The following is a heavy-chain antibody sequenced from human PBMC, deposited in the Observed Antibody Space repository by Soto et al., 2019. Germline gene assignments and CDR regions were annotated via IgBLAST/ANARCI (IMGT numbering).Heavy chain of an antibody. CDR3: ARDRYSSGWSDY. CDR2: ITYDGTKK. D-gene: IGHD6-19*01. V-gene: IGHV3-30-3*01. J-gene: IGHJ4*02. CDR1: GFTFSRHA. Sequence: QVQLVESGGGVVQPGTSLRLSCAASGFTFSRHAIHWVRQAPGKGLEWVSVITYDGTKKYYEDSVQGRFTISRDNSRSTLYLQMDSLRAEDTAVYFCARDRYSSGWSDYWGQGTLVVVSS.